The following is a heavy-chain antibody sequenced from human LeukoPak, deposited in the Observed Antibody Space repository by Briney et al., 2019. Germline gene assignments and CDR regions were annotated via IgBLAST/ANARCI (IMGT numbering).Heavy chain of an antibody. CDR3: AVLLRWARFDY. D-gene: IGHD3-10*01. CDR1: GYTFTSYD. V-gene: IGHV1-8*03. Sequence: AAVKVSCKASGYTFTSYDINWVRQATGQGLEWMGWMNTNSGNTGYAQTFQGRVTITRNISICTAYMELSSLRSEDTAVYYCAVLLRWARFDYWGQGTLVTVSS. J-gene: IGHJ4*02. CDR2: MNTNSGNT.